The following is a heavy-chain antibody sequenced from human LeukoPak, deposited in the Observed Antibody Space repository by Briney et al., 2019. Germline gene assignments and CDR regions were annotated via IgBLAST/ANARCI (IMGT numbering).Heavy chain of an antibody. CDR1: GYTFTSYG. J-gene: IGHJ4*02. CDR2: ISAYNGNT. D-gene: IGHD3-22*01. V-gene: IGHV1-18*01. Sequence: EASVKVSFTASGYTFTSYGISWVRQAPGQGLEWMGWISAYNGNTNYAQKLQGRVTMTTDTSTSTAYMELRSLRSDDTAVYYCARCPYYYDSSGYDYWGQGTLVTVSS. CDR3: ARCPYYYDSSGYDY.